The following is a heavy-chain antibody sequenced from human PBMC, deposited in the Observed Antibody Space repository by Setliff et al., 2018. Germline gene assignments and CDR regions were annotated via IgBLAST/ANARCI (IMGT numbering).Heavy chain of an antibody. CDR2: IYPGDSNT. CDR1: GYSFISYW. Sequence: GESLKISCKGFGYSFISYWIGWVRQMRGKDLEWMGIIYPGDSNTRYSPSFQGQVTISADKSISTAYLQWSSLKASDTAIYYCAGGYPSNFDYWGQGTLVTVSS. J-gene: IGHJ4*02. CDR3: AGGYPSNFDY. V-gene: IGHV5-51*01. D-gene: IGHD3-22*01.